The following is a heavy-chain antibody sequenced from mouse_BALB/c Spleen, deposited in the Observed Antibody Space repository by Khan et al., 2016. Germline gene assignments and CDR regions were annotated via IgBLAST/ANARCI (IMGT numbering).Heavy chain of an antibody. J-gene: IGHJ4*01. CDR3: TSGISFGYDGGVYAMDH. D-gene: IGHD2-2*01. CDR1: GFTFSNYW. Sequence: EVKLEESGGGLVQPGGSMKLSCVVPGFTFSNYWMNWVRQSPEKGLEWVVEIRLKSNNYATHYAESVKGRFTISRDDSKSSVYLQMNNLRPEDTGTYYCTSGISFGYDGGVYAMDHWGQGTSVTVSS. CDR2: IRLKSNNYAT. V-gene: IGHV6-6*02.